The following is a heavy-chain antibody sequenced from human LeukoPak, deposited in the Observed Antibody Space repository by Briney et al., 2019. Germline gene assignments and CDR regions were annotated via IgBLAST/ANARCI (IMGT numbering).Heavy chain of an antibody. Sequence: GGSLRLSCAASGFTFSTYDMHWVRQAPGRGLEWVSSISSSSSYIYYADSVKGRFTISRDNAKNSLYLQMNSLRAEDTAVYYCARDGRDYDFWSGYSYWGQGTLVTVSS. D-gene: IGHD3-3*01. V-gene: IGHV3-21*01. CDR1: GFTFSTYD. J-gene: IGHJ4*02. CDR2: ISSSSSYI. CDR3: ARDGRDYDFWSGYSY.